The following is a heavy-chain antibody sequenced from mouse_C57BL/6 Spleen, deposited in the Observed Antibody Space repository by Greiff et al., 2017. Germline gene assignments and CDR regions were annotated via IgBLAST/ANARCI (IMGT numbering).Heavy chain of an antibody. V-gene: IGHV5-9-1*02. J-gene: IGHJ1*03. D-gene: IGHD1-1*01. CDR1: GFTFSSYA. Sequence: EVQGVESGEGLVKPGGSLKLSCAASGFTFSSYAMSWVRQTPEKRLEWVAYISSGGDYIYYADTVKGRFTISRDNARNTLYLQMSSLKSEDTAMYYCTRVFATTVVPYFDVWGTGTTVTVSS. CDR2: ISSGGDYI. CDR3: TRVFATTVVPYFDV.